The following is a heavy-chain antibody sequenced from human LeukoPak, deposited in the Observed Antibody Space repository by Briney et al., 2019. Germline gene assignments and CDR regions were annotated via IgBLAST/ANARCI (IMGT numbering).Heavy chain of an antibody. Sequence: SLRLSCAASGFTFDDYAMHWVRHAPGKGLEWVSGVSWNSGSIGYADSVKGRFTISRDNANNSLYLQMNSLRAEDTALYYCPKDCCSSSWYTPNFDYWGKGTLVTVSS. D-gene: IGHD6-13*01. CDR3: PKDCCSSSWYTPNFDY. J-gene: IGHJ4*02. CDR1: GFTFDDYA. CDR2: VSWNSGSI. V-gene: IGHV3-9*01.